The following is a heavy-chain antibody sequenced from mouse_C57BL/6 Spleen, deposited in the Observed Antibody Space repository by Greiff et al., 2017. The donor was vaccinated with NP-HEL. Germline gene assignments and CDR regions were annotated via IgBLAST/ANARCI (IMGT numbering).Heavy chain of an antibody. J-gene: IGHJ1*03. Sequence: QVQLQQPGAELVKPGASVKLSCKASGYTFTSYWMHWVKQRPGQGLEWIGMIHPNSGSTNYNEKFKSKATLTVDKSSSTAYMQLSSRTSEDSAVYYCARGTTVVSWYFDVWGTGTTVTVSS. CDR2: IHPNSGST. CDR1: GYTFTSYW. V-gene: IGHV1-64*01. D-gene: IGHD1-1*01. CDR3: ARGTTVVSWYFDV.